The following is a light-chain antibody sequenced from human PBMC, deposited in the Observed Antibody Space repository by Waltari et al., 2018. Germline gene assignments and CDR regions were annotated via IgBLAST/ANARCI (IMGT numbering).Light chain of an antibody. CDR3: MQATQWPLT. V-gene: IGKV2-30*02. J-gene: IGKJ1*01. Sequence: DVVMTQSPLSLPVSLGQPATISCRSSQSHAHSDGNTYLNWFHQRPGQTPRLLIYKVLPRDSGVPDRFRGSGSGTDVTLKNSRVEAEDVGTYYCMQATQWPLTFGQGTKVEIK. CDR1: QSHAHSDGNTY. CDR2: KVL.